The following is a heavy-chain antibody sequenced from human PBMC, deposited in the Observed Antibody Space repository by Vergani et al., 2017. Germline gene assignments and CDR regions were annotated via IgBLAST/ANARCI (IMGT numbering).Heavy chain of an antibody. D-gene: IGHD2-2*01. CDR3: ARVRYCSSTSCYGMDV. V-gene: IGHV1-2*02. Sequence: QVQLVQSGAEVKKPGASVKVSCKASGYTFTGYYMHWVRQAPGQGLEWMGWINPNSGGTNYAQKFQGRVTMTRDTSTSTVYMELSSLRSEDTAVYYCARVRYCSSTSCYGMDVWGQGTTVTVSS. J-gene: IGHJ6*02. CDR1: GYTFTGYY. CDR2: INPNSGGT.